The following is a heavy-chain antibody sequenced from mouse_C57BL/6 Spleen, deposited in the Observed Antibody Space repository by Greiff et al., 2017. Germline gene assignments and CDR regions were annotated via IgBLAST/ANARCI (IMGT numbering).Heavy chain of an antibody. D-gene: IGHD2-1*01. V-gene: IGHV1-50*01. J-gene: IGHJ3*01. CDR1: GYTFTSYW. CDR3: ARSHYGNYPFAY. Sequence: QVQLQQSGAELVKPGASVKLSCKASGYTFTSYWMQWVKQRPGQGLEWIGEIDPSGSYTNYNQKFKGKATLTVDTSSSTAYMQLSSLTSEDSAVYYCARSHYGNYPFAYWGQGTLVTVSA. CDR2: IDPSGSYT.